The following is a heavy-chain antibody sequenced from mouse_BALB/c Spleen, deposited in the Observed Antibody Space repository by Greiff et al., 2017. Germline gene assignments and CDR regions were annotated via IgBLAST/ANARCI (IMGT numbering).Heavy chain of an antibody. J-gene: IGHJ2*01. Sequence: VQLKESGAELVRSGASVKLSCTASGFNIKDYYMHWVKQRPEQGLEWIGWIDPENGDTEYAPKFQGKATMTADTSSNTAYLQLSSLTSEDTAVYYCNAWGNYFDYWGQGTTLTVSS. CDR3: NAWGNYFDY. V-gene: IGHV14-4*02. CDR2: IDPENGDT. CDR1: GFNIKDYY.